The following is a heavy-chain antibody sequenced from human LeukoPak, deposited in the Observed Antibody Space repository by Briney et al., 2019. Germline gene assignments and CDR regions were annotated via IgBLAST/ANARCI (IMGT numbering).Heavy chain of an antibody. CDR2: INPNSGGT. CDR1: GYTFTGCY. D-gene: IGHD6-19*01. Sequence: ASVKVSCKASGYTFTGCYMHWVRQAPGQGLEWMGWINPNSGGTNYAQKFQGRVTMTRDTSISTAYMELSRLRSDDTAVYYCAREGYSSGWSLYFDYWGQGALVTVSS. J-gene: IGHJ4*02. V-gene: IGHV1-2*02. CDR3: AREGYSSGWSLYFDY.